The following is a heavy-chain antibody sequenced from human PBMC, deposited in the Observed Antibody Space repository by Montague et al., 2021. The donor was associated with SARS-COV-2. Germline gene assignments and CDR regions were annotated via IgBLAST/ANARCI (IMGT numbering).Heavy chain of an antibody. V-gene: IGHV4-34*01. Sequence: SETLSLTCAVYGGSFSGYYWSWIRQPPGKGLEWIGEINHSGSTNYNPSLKSRVTISVDTSKNQFSLKLSSVTAADTAVYYCARSGWEQRVRASYYYYYGMDVWGQGTTVTVSS. CDR3: ARSGWEQRVRASYYYYYGMDV. J-gene: IGHJ6*02. CDR1: GGSFSGYY. CDR2: INHSGST. D-gene: IGHD6-6*01.